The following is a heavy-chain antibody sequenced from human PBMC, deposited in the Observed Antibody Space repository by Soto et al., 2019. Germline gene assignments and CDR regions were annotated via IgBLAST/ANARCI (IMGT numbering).Heavy chain of an antibody. D-gene: IGHD6-6*01. J-gene: IGHJ1*01. CDR2: IYYSGST. V-gene: IGHV4-59*01. Sequence: SVPICVTRTVAGGSSVGYCGSWIRQPPGKGLEWIGYIYYSGSTNYNPSLKSRVTISVDTSKNQFSLKLSSVTAADTAVYYCARGWGSSSGPEYFQHWGQGTLVTV. CDR1: GGSSVGYC. CDR3: ARGWGSSSGPEYFQH.